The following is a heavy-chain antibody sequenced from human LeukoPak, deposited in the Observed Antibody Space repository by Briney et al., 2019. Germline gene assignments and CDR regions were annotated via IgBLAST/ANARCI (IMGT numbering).Heavy chain of an antibody. CDR1: GYTFTGCY. J-gene: IGHJ4*02. D-gene: IGHD4-11*01. CDR3: ARVYSNHFDY. Sequence: ASVNVSRKASGYTFTGCYMHWVRQAPGQGLEWMGWINPNSGGTNYAQKFQGRVSMTRDTSISTAYMELSRLRSADTAVYYCARVYSNHFDYWGQGTLVTVSS. CDR2: INPNSGGT. V-gene: IGHV1-2*02.